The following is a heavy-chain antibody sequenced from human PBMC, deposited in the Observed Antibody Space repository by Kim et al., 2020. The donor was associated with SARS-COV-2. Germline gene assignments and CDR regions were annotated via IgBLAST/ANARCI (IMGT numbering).Heavy chain of an antibody. D-gene: IGHD3-3*01. V-gene: IGHV4-39*01. CDR3: ARHGRDEVTIFGVVRSNWFDT. CDR1: GVSISSTSYY. CDR2: IYYSGST. J-gene: IGHJ5*02. Sequence: SETLSLTCTVSGVSISSTSYYWGWIRQPPGKGLEWIGSIYYSGSTYYNPSLKSRVTISVDTSKNQFSLKLSSVTAADTAVYYCARHGRDEVTIFGVVRSNWFDTWGQGTLVTVSS.